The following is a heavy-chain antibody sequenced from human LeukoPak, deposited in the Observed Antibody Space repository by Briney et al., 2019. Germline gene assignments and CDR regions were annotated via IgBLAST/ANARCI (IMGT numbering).Heavy chain of an antibody. CDR3: ARFYYDTSGHGAFDI. CDR1: GDSVSSNSAA. Sequence: SQTLSLTCAISGDSVSSNSAAWNWIRQSPSRGLEWLGRTYYRSRWYYDYAVSVKSRITINPDASKNQFSLQLNSVTPEDTAVYYCARFYYDTSGHGAFDIWGQGTMVTVSS. D-gene: IGHD3-22*01. J-gene: IGHJ3*02. CDR2: TYYRSRWYY. V-gene: IGHV6-1*01.